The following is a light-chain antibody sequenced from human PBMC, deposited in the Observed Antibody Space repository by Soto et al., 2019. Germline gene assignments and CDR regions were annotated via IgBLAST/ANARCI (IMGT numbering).Light chain of an antibody. Sequence: QSVLTQPPSVSGAPGQRVTISCTGSTSNIGAGFDLHWYQHLPGTAPKPLIYRNTNRPSGVPDRFSGSKSGTSASLAITGLQAEDEADYYCQSYDSSLSAYVFGTGTKVTVL. V-gene: IGLV1-40*01. CDR1: TSNIGAGFD. CDR3: QSYDSSLSAYV. CDR2: RNT. J-gene: IGLJ1*01.